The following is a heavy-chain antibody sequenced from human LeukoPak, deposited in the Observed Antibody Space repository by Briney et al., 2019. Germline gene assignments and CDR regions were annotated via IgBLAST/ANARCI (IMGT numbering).Heavy chain of an antibody. D-gene: IGHD1-1*01. V-gene: IGHV4-31*03. Sequence: PSQTLSLTCTVSGGSISSGGYFWSWLRQHPGKGLEWVGYISNSGSTSYNPSLKSRVTLSVDTSKNQFSLKLSSVTAADTAVYYCARADNWNAFEYWGQGTLVPVSS. J-gene: IGHJ4*02. CDR3: ARADNWNAFEY. CDR2: ISNSGST. CDR1: GGSISSGGYF.